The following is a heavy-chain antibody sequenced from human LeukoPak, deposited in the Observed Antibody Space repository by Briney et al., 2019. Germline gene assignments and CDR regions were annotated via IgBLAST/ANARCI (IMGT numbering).Heavy chain of an antibody. D-gene: IGHD3-10*01. CDR2: INTSTGNP. CDR1: GYTFTSYA. J-gene: IGHJ4*02. Sequence: WASVKVSCKASGYTFTSYAMNWVRQAPGQGLEWMGWINTSTGNPTYAQGFTGRFVFSLDTSVSTAYLQISSLKAEDTAVYYCARDSLLWFGDHPFDYWGQGTLVTVSS. V-gene: IGHV7-4-1*02. CDR3: ARDSLLWFGDHPFDY.